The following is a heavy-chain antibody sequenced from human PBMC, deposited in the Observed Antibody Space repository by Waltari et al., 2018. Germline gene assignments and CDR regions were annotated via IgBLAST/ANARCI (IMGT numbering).Heavy chain of an antibody. CDR3: ARELYSYGYIVV. CDR1: GFRFDGYW. V-gene: IGHV3-7*01. J-gene: IGHJ4*02. D-gene: IGHD5-18*01. Sequence: EVQLVESGGDLVQPGGSLRLSCEASGFRFDGYWMTWVRKAPGKGLEWVANINQDERYKNYVDSVKGRFTVSRDNAKNSLYLQMNKLRVEDTGVYYCARELYSYGYIVVWGQGTRVTVSS. CDR2: INQDERYK.